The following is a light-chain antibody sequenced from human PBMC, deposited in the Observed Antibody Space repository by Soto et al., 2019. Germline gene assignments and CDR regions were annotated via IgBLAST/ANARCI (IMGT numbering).Light chain of an antibody. CDR3: CSYAGSSV. CDR1: SSDVGSYNL. J-gene: IGLJ2*01. V-gene: IGLV2-23*01. Sequence: QSVLTQPASVSGSPGQSITIPCTGTSSDVGSYNLVSWYQQHPGKAPKLMIYEGSKRPSGVSNRFSGSKSGNTASLTISGLQAEYEADYYCCSYAGSSVFGGGTKLTVL. CDR2: EGS.